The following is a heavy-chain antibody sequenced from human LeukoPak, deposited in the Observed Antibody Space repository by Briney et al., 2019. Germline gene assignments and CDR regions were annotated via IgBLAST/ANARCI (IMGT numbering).Heavy chain of an antibody. CDR2: ITGGGDAT. CDR1: GFTFNIYA. J-gene: IGHJ4*02. CDR3: AKAGTPGIPFDY. D-gene: IGHD3-10*01. Sequence: GGSLRLSCAASGFTFNIYAMSWVRQAPGKGLEWVSTITGGGDATDYAASVKGRFTVSRDNSKNTLYLQMNSLRAEDTAVYYCAKAGTPGIPFDYWGQGTLVTVSS. V-gene: IGHV3-23*01.